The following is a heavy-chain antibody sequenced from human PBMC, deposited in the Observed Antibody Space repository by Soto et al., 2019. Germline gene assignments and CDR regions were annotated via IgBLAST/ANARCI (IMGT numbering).Heavy chain of an antibody. D-gene: IGHD3-9*01. CDR2: ISAYNGNT. CDR1: GYTFTSYG. J-gene: IGHJ4*02. Sequence: ASVKVSCKASGYTFTSYGISWVRQAPGQGLEWMGWISAYNGNTNYAQKLQGRVTITTDTSTSTAYMELRSLRSDDTAVYYCARDLGDILTGYPDYWGQGTLVTVSS. V-gene: IGHV1-18*01. CDR3: ARDLGDILTGYPDY.